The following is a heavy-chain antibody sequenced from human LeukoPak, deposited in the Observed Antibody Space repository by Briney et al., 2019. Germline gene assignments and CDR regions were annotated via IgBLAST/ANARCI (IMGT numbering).Heavy chain of an antibody. Sequence: PGGSLRLSCAASGFTFSSYAMSWVRQAPGKGLEWVSAISGSGGSTYYADSVKGRFTISRDNSKNTLYLQMNSLRAEDTAVYYCASQAEITMVREPHFDYWGQGTLVTVSS. J-gene: IGHJ4*02. V-gene: IGHV3-23*01. CDR2: ISGSGGST. CDR3: ASQAEITMVREPHFDY. CDR1: GFTFSSYA. D-gene: IGHD3-10*01.